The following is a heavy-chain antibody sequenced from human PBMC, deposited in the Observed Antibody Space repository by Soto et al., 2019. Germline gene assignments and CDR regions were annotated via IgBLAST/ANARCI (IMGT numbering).Heavy chain of an antibody. J-gene: IGHJ6*02. CDR1: GGTFSSFA. V-gene: IGHV1-69*13. Sequence: SVKVSCKASGGTFSSFAINWVRQAPGKGPEWMGGTIPILGTANYAQKFQGRVTIIADETTNTASLELTSLRSEDTAVYYCARGNALDIWGQGTTVTVSS. CDR2: TIPILGTA. CDR3: ARGNALDI.